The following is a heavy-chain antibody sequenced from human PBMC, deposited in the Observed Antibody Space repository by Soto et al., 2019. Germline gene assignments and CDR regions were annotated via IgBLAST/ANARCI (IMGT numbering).Heavy chain of an antibody. Sequence: GGSLRLSCAASGFTFSSYEMNWVRQAPGKGLEWVSYISSSGSTIYYADSVKGRFTISRDNAKNSLYLQMNSLRAEDTAVYYCARSGTSWYFDYWGQGTLVTVPQ. D-gene: IGHD1-26*01. J-gene: IGHJ4*02. V-gene: IGHV3-48*03. CDR2: ISSSGSTI. CDR1: GFTFSSYE. CDR3: ARSGTSWYFDY.